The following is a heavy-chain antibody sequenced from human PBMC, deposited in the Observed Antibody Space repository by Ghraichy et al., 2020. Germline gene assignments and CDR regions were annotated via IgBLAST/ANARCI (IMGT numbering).Heavy chain of an antibody. CDR1: GGSTSSYF. CDR2: VHYSGTT. Sequence: SQTLSLTCSVSGGSTSSYFWTWIRQPPGKGLEWIAYVHYSGTTNYNPSLKSRVTISLDTSNKQFSLQLNSVTAADTAVYYCARVVIGATIRYGVDVWGQGTTVTVSS. D-gene: IGHD2/OR15-2a*01. J-gene: IGHJ6*02. CDR3: ARVVIGATIRYGVDV. V-gene: IGHV4-59*01.